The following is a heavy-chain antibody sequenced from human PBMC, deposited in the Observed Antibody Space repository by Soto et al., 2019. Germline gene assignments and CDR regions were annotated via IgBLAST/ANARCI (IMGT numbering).Heavy chain of an antibody. CDR1: GFSFNSYA. CDR3: AKVPHHYYDSSGFPLGYYGMDV. J-gene: IGHJ6*02. Sequence: SXVSLRLTCAACGFSFNSYARSWVGQAPGKGLEWVSAISGSGGSTYYADSVKGRFTISRDNSKNTLYLQMNSLRAEDTAVYYCAKVPHHYYDSSGFPLGYYGMDVWGQGSTVTVS. D-gene: IGHD3-22*01. V-gene: IGHV3-23*01. CDR2: ISGSGGST.